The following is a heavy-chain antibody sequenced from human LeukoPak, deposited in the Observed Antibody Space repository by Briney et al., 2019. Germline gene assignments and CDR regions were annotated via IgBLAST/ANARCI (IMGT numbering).Heavy chain of an antibody. D-gene: IGHD3-10*01. CDR1: GFTVSSNY. CDR3: ARDRGSRAFDI. V-gene: IGHV3-66*01. Sequence: GGSLRLSCAASGFTVSSNYMTWVRQAPGKGLEWVSVMYTLGNTYYADSVRGRFTISRDNSKNTLYLQMNSLRAEDTAVYYCARDRGSRAFDIWGQGTMVTVSS. CDR2: MYTLGNT. J-gene: IGHJ3*02.